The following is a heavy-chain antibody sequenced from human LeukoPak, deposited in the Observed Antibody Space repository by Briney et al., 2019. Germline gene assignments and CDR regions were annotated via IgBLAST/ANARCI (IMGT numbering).Heavy chain of an antibody. V-gene: IGHV3-21*01. J-gene: IGHJ4*02. CDR2: ISSSSSYI. CDR3: ARGPGGSWYVGY. Sequence: GGSLRLSCAASGFTFSSYSMNWVRQAPGKGLEWVSSISSSSSYIYYADSVKGRFTISRDNAKNSLYLQMNSLRAEDTAVYYCARGPGGSWYVGYWGQGTLVTVSS. D-gene: IGHD6-13*01. CDR1: GFTFSSYS.